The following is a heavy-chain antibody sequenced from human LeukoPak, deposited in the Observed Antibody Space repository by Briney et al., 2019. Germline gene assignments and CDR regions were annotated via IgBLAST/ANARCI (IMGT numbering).Heavy chain of an antibody. J-gene: IGHJ5*02. V-gene: IGHV3-23*01. D-gene: IGHD3-22*01. CDR1: GFTFNNYA. Sequence: GRSLRLSCAASGFTFNNYAMSWVRQAPGKGPEWLSAISGSGGSTTDADSVKGRFTTSRDNSKSTLYLQMNSLRAEDTAIYYCAKIFHTDGYYLGEHLFDAWGQGTLVTVPS. CDR2: ISGSGGST. CDR3: AKIFHTDGYYLGEHLFDA.